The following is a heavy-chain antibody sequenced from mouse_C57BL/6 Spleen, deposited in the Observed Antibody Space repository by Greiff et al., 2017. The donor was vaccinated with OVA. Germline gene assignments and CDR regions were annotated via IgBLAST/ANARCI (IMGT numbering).Heavy chain of an antibody. CDR1: GYTFTDYN. Sequence: VQLKQSGPELVKPGASVKIPCKASGYTFTDYNMDWVKQSHGKSLEWIGDINPNNGGTIYNQKFKGKATLTVDKSSSTAYMELRSLTSEDTAVYYCAIYYGSTYWYFDVWGTGTTVTVSS. D-gene: IGHD1-1*01. CDR2: INPNNGGT. J-gene: IGHJ1*03. V-gene: IGHV1-18*01. CDR3: AIYYGSTYWYFDV.